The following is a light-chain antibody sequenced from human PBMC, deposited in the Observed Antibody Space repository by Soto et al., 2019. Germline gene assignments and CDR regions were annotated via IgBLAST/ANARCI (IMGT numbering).Light chain of an antibody. CDR3: QTWGSGIHVV. Sequence: QPVLTQSPSASASLGASVNLTCTLSGGHNSYAIAWHQQQPEKGPRYLMTLNSDGGHKKGDGIPDRFSGSSSGAERCLSISSLQSEDEADYYCQTWGSGIHVVFGGGTQLTVL. CDR1: GGHNSYA. CDR2: LNSDGGH. V-gene: IGLV4-69*01. J-gene: IGLJ2*01.